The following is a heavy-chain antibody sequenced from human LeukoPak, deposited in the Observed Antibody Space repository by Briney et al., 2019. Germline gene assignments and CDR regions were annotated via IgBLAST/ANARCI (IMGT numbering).Heavy chain of an antibody. D-gene: IGHD3-10*01. CDR3: GAGTFDAFDI. CDR2: IYYSGST. V-gene: IGHV4-31*03. J-gene: IGHJ3*02. CDR1: GGSINSGGYY. Sequence: SETLSLTCTVSGGSINSGGYYWSWIRQHPGKGLEWIGHIYYSGSTYYNPSLKSRVTISVDTPKNQFSLKLSSVTAADTAVYYCGAGTFDAFDIWGQGTMVTVSS.